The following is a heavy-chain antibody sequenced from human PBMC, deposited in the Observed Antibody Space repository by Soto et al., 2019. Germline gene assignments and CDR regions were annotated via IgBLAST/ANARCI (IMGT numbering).Heavy chain of an antibody. CDR1: GGTFSSYA. V-gene: IGHV1-69*13. D-gene: IGHD6-6*01. Sequence: SVKVSCKASGGTFSSYAISWVRQAPGQGLEWMGRIDPICGTTNDAQKFQGRITITADESTSTVYMELRGLTSEDTAVYYCARVPLYSSSTYFDYWGQGTLVTVSS. J-gene: IGHJ4*02. CDR3: ARVPLYSSSTYFDY. CDR2: IDPICGTT.